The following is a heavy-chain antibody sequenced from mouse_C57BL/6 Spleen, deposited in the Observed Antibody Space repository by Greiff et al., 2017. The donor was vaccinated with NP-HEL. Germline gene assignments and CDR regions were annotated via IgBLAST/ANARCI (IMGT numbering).Heavy chain of an antibody. D-gene: IGHD5-1-1*01. CDR2: ISSGSSTI. Sequence: EVQLVESGGGLVKPGGSLKLSCAASGFTFSDYGMHWVRQAPEKGLEWVAYISSGSSTIYYADTVKGRFTISRDNAKNTLFLQMTSLGSEDTAMYYCARVYLLYAMDYWGQGTSVTVSS. J-gene: IGHJ4*01. V-gene: IGHV5-17*01. CDR3: ARVYLLYAMDY. CDR1: GFTFSDYG.